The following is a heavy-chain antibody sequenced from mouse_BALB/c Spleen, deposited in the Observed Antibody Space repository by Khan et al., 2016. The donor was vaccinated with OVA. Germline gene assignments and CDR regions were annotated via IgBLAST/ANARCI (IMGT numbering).Heavy chain of an antibody. Sequence: VQLQQSGPGLVKPSQSLSLTCTVTCYSITSDYAWNWIRQFPGNKLEWMGFISYSGNTNYNPSLKSRISITRDTSKNQFFLQLNSMTNEDTATYYGARVYGGDFDYWGQGTTLTVSS. CDR2: ISYSGNT. J-gene: IGHJ2*01. V-gene: IGHV3-2*02. CDR3: ARVYGGDFDY. D-gene: IGHD1-1*01. CDR1: CYSITSDYA.